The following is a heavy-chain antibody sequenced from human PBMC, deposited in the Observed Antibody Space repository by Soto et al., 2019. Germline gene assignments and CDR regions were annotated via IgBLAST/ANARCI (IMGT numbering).Heavy chain of an antibody. CDR1: GGTFSSYD. D-gene: IGHD6-6*01. J-gene: IGHJ4*02. Sequence: SVKVSCKASGGTFSSYDMSWVRQAPGQGLEWMGGIIPNLGTADYAQKFLGRVTITADESTSTAYMELTSLTSEDTALYYCARGGYSSSYRLDYWGQGTRVTVSS. V-gene: IGHV1-69*13. CDR3: ARGGYSSSYRLDY. CDR2: IIPNLGTA.